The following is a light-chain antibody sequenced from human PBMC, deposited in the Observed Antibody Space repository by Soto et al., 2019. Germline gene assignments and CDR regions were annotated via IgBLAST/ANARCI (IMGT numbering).Light chain of an antibody. J-gene: IGKJ5*01. CDR3: QQYVISVT. V-gene: IGKV3-20*01. CDR2: GAS. CDR1: QSISGNY. Sequence: EIVFTQSPGTLSLSPGERATLSCRASQSISGNYLAWSQQKPGQAPRLLIYGASNRATGIPERFSGSGSGTDFTLTIGRLAPQDSAMYYCQQYVISVTFGQGTRLEIK.